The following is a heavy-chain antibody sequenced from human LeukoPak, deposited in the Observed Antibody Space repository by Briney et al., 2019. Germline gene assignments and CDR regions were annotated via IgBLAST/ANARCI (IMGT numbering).Heavy chain of an antibody. CDR2: ISSSGNTI. D-gene: IGHD3-22*01. Sequence: GGSLRLSCAASEFTFTSYELNCVRQAPGKGLEWVSYISSSGNTISYADSVKGRFTISGDNAKNSLHLQMNYLRVEDTAVYYCASGGYYYDRSGYHEIDYWGQGTLVTVSS. J-gene: IGHJ4*02. V-gene: IGHV3-48*03. CDR3: ASGGYYYDRSGYHEIDY. CDR1: EFTFTSYE.